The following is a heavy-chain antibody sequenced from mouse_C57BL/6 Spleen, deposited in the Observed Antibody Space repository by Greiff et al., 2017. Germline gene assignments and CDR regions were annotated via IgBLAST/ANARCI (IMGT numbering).Heavy chain of an antibody. V-gene: IGHV2-6*03. CDR2: IWSDGST. Sequence: VNLVESGPGLVAPSQSLSITCTVSGFSLTSYGVHWVRQPPGKGLEWLVVIWSDGSTTYNSALKSRLSISKDNSKSQVFLKMNSRQTDDTAMYYCASSTMSTTPALDAMDYWGQGTSVTVSS. CDR1: GFSLTSYG. J-gene: IGHJ4*01. CDR3: ASSTMSTTPALDAMDY. D-gene: IGHD2-4*01.